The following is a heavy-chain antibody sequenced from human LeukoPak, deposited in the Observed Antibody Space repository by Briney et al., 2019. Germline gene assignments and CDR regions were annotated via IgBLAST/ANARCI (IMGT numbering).Heavy chain of an antibody. CDR3: ARVDVQAAGYWDY. D-gene: IGHD2-2*03. Sequence: GGSLRLSCGASGFTFVGHWMSWVRQAPGRGLEWVANINQDGSVKHYVDSVKGRFTISRDNAKNSLFLQVDSLRAEDTAVYYCARVDVQAAGYWDYWGQGTLVTVSS. J-gene: IGHJ4*02. CDR1: GFTFVGHW. CDR2: INQDGSVK. V-gene: IGHV3-7*04.